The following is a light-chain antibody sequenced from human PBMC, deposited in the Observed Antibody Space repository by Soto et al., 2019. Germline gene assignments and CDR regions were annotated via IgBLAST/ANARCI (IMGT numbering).Light chain of an antibody. J-gene: IGLJ1*01. V-gene: IGLV1-51*01. CDR3: GTWDSSLSAYV. CDR2: DNN. Sequence: QSVLTQPPSVSAAPGQKVTSCSGSSCNIGNNYVSWYQQLPGTAPKLLIYDNNKRPSGIPDRFSGSKSGTSATLGITGLQTGDEADYYCGTWDSSLSAYVFGTGTKSPS. CDR1: SCNIGNNY.